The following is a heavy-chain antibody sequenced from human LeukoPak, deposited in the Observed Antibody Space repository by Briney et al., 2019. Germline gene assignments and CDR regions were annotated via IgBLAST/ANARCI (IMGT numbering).Heavy chain of an antibody. J-gene: IGHJ6*02. CDR2: MYGSGTT. CDR1: GFTVSSNY. CDR3: ARDTVTTFRFRDYYYYGMDV. D-gene: IGHD4-17*01. Sequence: PGGSLRLSCAASGFTVSSNYMSWVRQAPGKGLECVSVMYGSGTTYYADSVKGRFTISRDNFKNTLYLQMNSLRSEDTAVYYCARDTVTTFRFRDYYYYGMDVWGQGTTVTVSS. V-gene: IGHV3-66*01.